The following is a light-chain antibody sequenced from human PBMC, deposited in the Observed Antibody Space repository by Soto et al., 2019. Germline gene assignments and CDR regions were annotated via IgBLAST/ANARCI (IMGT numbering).Light chain of an antibody. CDR3: KKYNSAPQP. Sequence: DIQMTQSPSTLSASVGERVTITCRASQGISNYLAWYQQKPGKLPELPIYAPSTVQLGAQSRFSGSGSGTDFPLTITSLKPKDVATYFCKKYNSAPQPSGQGTRWIS. J-gene: IGKJ1*01. CDR2: APS. CDR1: QGISNY. V-gene: IGKV1-27*01.